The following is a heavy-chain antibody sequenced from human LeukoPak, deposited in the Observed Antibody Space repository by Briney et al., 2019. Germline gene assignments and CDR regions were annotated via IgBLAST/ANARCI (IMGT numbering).Heavy chain of an antibody. Sequence: PGGSLRLSCAASGFTLSTYWMHWVRQAPGKGLMWVSRINRGGSRTDYADSVKGRFTISRDDAKNTLYLQLNSLRAEDTAVYFCARGGSDTAMAHDYWGQGTLVTVSS. CDR1: GFTLSTYW. CDR2: INRGGSRT. CDR3: ARGGSDTAMAHDY. V-gene: IGHV3-74*01. D-gene: IGHD5-18*01. J-gene: IGHJ4*02.